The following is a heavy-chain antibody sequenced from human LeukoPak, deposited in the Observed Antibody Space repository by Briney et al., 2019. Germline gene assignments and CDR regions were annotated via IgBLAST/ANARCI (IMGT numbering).Heavy chain of an antibody. CDR2: ISGSGGST. D-gene: IGHD4-4*01. CDR3: ATRPYSNYDYYYGMDV. V-gene: IGHV3-23*01. Sequence: PGGSLRLSCAASGFTFSSYAMGWVRQAPGKGLEWVSAISGSGGSTYYADSVKGRFTISRDNSKNTLYLQMNSLRAEDTAVYYCATRPYSNYDYYYGMDVWGQGTTVTVSS. J-gene: IGHJ6*02. CDR1: GFTFSSYA.